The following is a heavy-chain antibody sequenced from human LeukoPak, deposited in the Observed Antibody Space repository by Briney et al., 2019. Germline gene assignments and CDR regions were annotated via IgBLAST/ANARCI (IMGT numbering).Heavy chain of an antibody. Sequence: GGSLRLSCAASGFSFSSHAMSWVRQAPGKGLEWVSTITGSGGSTYYADSVKGRFTISRDTSKNTLFLQMNSLRAEDTAVYYCAKQPAAGSIGWFDPWGQGTLVTVSS. CDR2: ITGSGGST. CDR1: GFSFSSHA. V-gene: IGHV3-23*01. D-gene: IGHD6-13*01. J-gene: IGHJ5*02. CDR3: AKQPAAGSIGWFDP.